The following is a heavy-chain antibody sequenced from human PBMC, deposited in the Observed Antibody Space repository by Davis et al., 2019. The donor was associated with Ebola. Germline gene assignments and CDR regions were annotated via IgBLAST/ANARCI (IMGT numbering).Heavy chain of an antibody. CDR2: ISPHNGNT. CDR1: GYTFTSYG. V-gene: IGHV1-18*04. J-gene: IGHJ4*02. D-gene: IGHD1-1*01. Sequence: ASVKVSCKASGYTFTSYGITWVRQAPGQGLEWMGWISPHNGNTNYAQNVQGRVIMTSDTATTTAYMEVGSLRSDDTAVYYCARAQFPTTSDHWGQGTLVTVSS. CDR3: ARAQFPTTSDH.